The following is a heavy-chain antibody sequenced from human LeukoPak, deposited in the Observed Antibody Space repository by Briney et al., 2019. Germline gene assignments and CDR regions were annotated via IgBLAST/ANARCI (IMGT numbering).Heavy chain of an antibody. D-gene: IGHD6-25*01. CDR3: ARVSAASDAFDI. CDR1: GGSISSYY. J-gene: IGHJ3*02. Sequence: SETLSLTCTVSGGSISSYYWSWIRQPPGKGLEWIGYIYYSGSTNYNPSLKSRVTISVDTSKNQFSLKLSSVTAADTAVYYCARVSAASDAFDIWGQGTMVTVSS. CDR2: IYYSGST. V-gene: IGHV4-59*08.